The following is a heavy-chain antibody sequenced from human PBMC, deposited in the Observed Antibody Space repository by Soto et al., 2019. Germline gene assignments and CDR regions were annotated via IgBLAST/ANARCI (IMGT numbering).Heavy chain of an antibody. V-gene: IGHV1-2*02. CDR1: GYTFTAYY. Sequence: QVQLVQYGAEVKKPGASLKVSCKASGYTFTAYYIHWVRQAPGQGLEWMGWINPNTGDTKIAQKFQGRVTMTRDSSIRAAYLDVSSLTSDDTAVYYCARDRPSDYWGQGTRVTVSS. CDR3: ARDRPSDY. CDR2: INPNTGDT. J-gene: IGHJ4*02.